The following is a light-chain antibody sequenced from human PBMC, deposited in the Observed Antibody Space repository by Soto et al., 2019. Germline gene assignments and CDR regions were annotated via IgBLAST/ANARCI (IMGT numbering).Light chain of an antibody. CDR1: SGDVGGYYY. CDR3: SSYSISTAYL. V-gene: IGLV2-14*01. CDR2: EVS. Sequence: QSVLTQPASVSGSPGQSITISCTGTSGDVGGYYYVSWYQQLPGKAPKLMISEVSNRPSGVSYRFSGSKSGNTASLTISGLQAEDEADYFCSSYSISTAYLFGTGTKLTVL. J-gene: IGLJ1*01.